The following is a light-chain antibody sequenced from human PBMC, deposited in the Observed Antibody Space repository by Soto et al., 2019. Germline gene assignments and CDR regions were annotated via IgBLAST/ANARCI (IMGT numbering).Light chain of an antibody. CDR1: QSVSSSY. CDR3: HHYGTSAL. Sequence: EIVLTQSPGTPSLSPGERATLSCRASQSVSSSYLAWYQQKPGQAPRLLIYDASRATGIPDRFSGSGSGTDFTLTITRLEPEDFAVYYCHHYGTSALFGPGTKVDI. CDR2: DAS. V-gene: IGKV3-20*01. J-gene: IGKJ3*01.